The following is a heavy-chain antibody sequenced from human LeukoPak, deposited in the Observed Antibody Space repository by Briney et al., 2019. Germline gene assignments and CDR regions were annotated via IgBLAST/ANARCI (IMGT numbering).Heavy chain of an antibody. CDR2: ILNDGSNE. J-gene: IGHJ4*02. Sequence: PGGSLRLSCAVSGFVFSSYGMHWVRQAPGKGPEWVAVILNDGSNEYYADSVKGRFTIFRDNFKNTLYLQMNSLRAEDAAVYYCARDGAYGSGSHPTKYYFDYWGQGTLVTVSS. D-gene: IGHD3-10*01. CDR3: ARDGAYGSGSHPTKYYFDY. CDR1: GFVFSSYG. V-gene: IGHV3-30*03.